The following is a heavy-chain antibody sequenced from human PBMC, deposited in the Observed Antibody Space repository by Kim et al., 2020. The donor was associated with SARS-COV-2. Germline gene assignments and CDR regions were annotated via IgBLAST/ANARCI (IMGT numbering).Heavy chain of an antibody. V-gene: IGHV3-9*01. D-gene: IGHD3-10*01. CDR1: GFTFDNYA. Sequence: GGSLRLSCAASGFTFDNYAMHWVRQAPGKGLEWVAGITWNSATIAYADSVRGRFSISRDNAKNSLYLRMNSLRPEDTAFYYCAKDVLHRLHYFGSGSVWCAMDVRGQGTTVTVSS. CDR2: ITWNSATI. J-gene: IGHJ6*02. CDR3: AKDVLHRLHYFGSGSVWCAMDV.